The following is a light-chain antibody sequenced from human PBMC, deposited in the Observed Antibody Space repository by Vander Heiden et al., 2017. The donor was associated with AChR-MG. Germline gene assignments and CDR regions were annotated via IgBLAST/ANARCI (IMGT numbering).Light chain of an antibody. CDR3: AAWDNSLNGLYV. Sequence: QSVVTQPPSASGTPGQRVTISCSGSSSNIGRNSVHWYQQLPGTAPNLLISTNNERPSGVPDRFSGFKSGTSASLAISGLQPEDEAHYYCAAWDNSLNGLYVFGTGTKVTVL. V-gene: IGLV1-44*01. J-gene: IGLJ1*01. CDR2: TNN. CDR1: SSNIGRNS.